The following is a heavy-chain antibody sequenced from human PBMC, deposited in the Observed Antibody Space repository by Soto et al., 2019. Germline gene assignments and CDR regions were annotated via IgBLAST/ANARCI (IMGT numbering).Heavy chain of an antibody. CDR1: GGSFSGYY. V-gene: IGHV4-34*01. Sequence: PSETLSLTCAVYGGSFSGYYWSWIRQPPGKGLEWSGEINHSGSTNYNPSLKSRVTISVDTSKNQFSLKLSSVTAADTAVYYCARGLRGYSYGRLYYYYGMDVWGQGTTVTVSS. D-gene: IGHD5-18*01. J-gene: IGHJ6*02. CDR3: ARGLRGYSYGRLYYYYGMDV. CDR2: INHSGST.